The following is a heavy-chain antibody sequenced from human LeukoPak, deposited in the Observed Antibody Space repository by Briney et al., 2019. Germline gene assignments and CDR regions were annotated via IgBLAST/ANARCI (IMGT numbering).Heavy chain of an antibody. Sequence: GASVKVSCKASGGTFSSYAISWVRQAPGQGLEWMGGIIPIFGTASYAQKFQGRVTITADESTSTAYMELSSLRSEDTAVYYCARDQIAVAGTGDYWGQGTLVTVSS. V-gene: IGHV1-69*13. CDR1: GGTFSSYA. CDR2: IIPIFGTA. J-gene: IGHJ4*02. CDR3: ARDQIAVAGTGDY. D-gene: IGHD6-19*01.